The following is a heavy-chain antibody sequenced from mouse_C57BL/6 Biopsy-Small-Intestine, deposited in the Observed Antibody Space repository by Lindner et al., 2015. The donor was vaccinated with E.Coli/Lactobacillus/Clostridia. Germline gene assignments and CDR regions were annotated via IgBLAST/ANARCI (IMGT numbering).Heavy chain of an antibody. CDR1: GISITTGNYR. V-gene: IGHV3-5*01. CDR3: ARDYGSYYAMDC. CDR2: IYYSGTI. D-gene: IGHD1-1*01. Sequence: VQLQESGPGLVKPSQTVFLTCTVTGISITTGNYRWSWIRQFPGNKLEWIGYIYYSGTITYNPSLTSRTTITRDTPKNQFFLEVNSLTAEDTATYYCARDYGSYYAMDCWGQGTSVTVSS. J-gene: IGHJ4*01.